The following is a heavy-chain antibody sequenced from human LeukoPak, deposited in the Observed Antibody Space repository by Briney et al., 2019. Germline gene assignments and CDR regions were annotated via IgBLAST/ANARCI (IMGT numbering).Heavy chain of an antibody. CDR2: ISGSGGST. J-gene: IGHJ6*03. D-gene: IGHD2-2*01. Sequence: GGSLRLSCAASGFTFSSYAMSWVRQAPGKGLEWVSAISGSGGSTHHADSVKGRFTISRDDSKNTLYLQMNSLRAEDTAVYYCAKGSPIVVVPAASHYYYYMDVWGKGTTVTVSS. CDR1: GFTFSSYA. CDR3: AKGSPIVVVPAASHYYYYMDV. V-gene: IGHV3-23*01.